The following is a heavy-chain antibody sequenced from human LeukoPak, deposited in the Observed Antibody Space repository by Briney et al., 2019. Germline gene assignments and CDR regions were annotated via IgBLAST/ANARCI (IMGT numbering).Heavy chain of an antibody. CDR2: ITGDGRST. Sequence: GGSLRLSCAASGFTFDDAVHWVRQAPGKGLEWVSHITGDGRSTYYADSVKGRFTISRDNSKDSLYLQMTSLRTEDTAYYYCAKPTSYFGSGTYLDSWGQGTLVTVSS. V-gene: IGHV3-43*02. D-gene: IGHD3-10*01. CDR3: AKPTSYFGSGTYLDS. CDR1: GFTFDDA. J-gene: IGHJ4*02.